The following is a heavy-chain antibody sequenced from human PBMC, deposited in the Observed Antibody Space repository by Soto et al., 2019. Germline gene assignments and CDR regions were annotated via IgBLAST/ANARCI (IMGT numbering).Heavy chain of an antibody. Sequence: QVQLQQWGAGLLKPSETLSLTCAVYGGSFSGYYWSWIRQPPGKGLEWIGEINHSGSTNYNPSLKRRVTISVDTYKNQFALKLSSVTAADTAVYYCARGNRGYSYGYWGPGYFDHWGQGTLVTVAS. CDR3: ARGNRGYSYGYWGPGYFDH. V-gene: IGHV4-34*01. J-gene: IGHJ4*02. CDR2: INHSGST. D-gene: IGHD5-18*01. CDR1: GGSFSGYY.